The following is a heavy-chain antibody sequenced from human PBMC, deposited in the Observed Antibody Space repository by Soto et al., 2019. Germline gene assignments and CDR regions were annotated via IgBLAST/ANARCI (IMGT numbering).Heavy chain of an antibody. CDR2: TYYRSKWYN. V-gene: IGHV6-1*01. D-gene: IGHD5-12*01. Sequence: SQTLSLTCAISGDSVSSNSAAWNWIRQSPSRGLEWLGRTYYRSKWYNDYALSVKSRIIINPDTSKNQFSLQLSSVTPEDTAVYYCARDLVHIVASNNAFDIWGQGTMVTVSS. CDR1: GDSVSSNSAA. CDR3: ARDLVHIVASNNAFDI. J-gene: IGHJ3*02.